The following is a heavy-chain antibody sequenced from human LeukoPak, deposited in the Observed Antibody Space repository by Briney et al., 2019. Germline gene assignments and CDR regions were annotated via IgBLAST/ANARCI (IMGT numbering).Heavy chain of an antibody. CDR3: ARAVYDSSGYYIDY. D-gene: IGHD3-22*01. Sequence: SETLSLTCTVSGGSLSTYFWTWIRQPAGKGLEWIGRIYASGGTTHTPSLKSRVTMSVDTSKSQFSLKLSSVTAADTAVYYCARAVYDSSGYYIDYWGQGTLVTVSS. CDR2: IYASGGT. J-gene: IGHJ4*02. V-gene: IGHV4-4*07. CDR1: GGSLSTYF.